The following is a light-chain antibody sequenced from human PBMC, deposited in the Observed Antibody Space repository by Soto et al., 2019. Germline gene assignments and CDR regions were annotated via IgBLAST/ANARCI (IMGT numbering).Light chain of an antibody. Sequence: RSLATMSVSPGDSATLSCRASQSVTSNLAWYQHKPGQAPRLLIYSSSTRAAGIPARFGGSGSGTEFTFSISSLQSEDFAVYYCQQYNNWPRPFAQGSKVDIK. J-gene: IGKJ1*01. CDR3: QQYNNWPRP. V-gene: IGKV3-15*01. CDR2: SSS. CDR1: QSVTSN.